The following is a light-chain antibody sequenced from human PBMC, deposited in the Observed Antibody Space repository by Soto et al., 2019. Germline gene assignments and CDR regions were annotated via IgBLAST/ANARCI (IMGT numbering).Light chain of an antibody. J-gene: IGKJ2*01. CDR2: GAS. CDR1: RSVSSSY. Sequence: EIVLTQSPGTLSLSPGERATLSCRASRSVSSSYLAWYQQKPGQAPRLLIYGASSRATGIPDRFSSSGSGTDFTLTISRLEPEDFEVYYCQQYGSSLMYTFGQGTKLEIK. V-gene: IGKV3-20*01. CDR3: QQYGSSLMYT.